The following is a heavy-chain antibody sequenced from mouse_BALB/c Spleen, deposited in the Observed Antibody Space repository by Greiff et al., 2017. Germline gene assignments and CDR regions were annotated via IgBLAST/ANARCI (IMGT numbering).Heavy chain of an antibody. CDR3: ARRGLYYAMDY. Sequence: EVQVVESGGGLVKPGGSLKLSRAASGFALSSYDMSWVRQTPEKRLEWVAYISSGGGSTYYPDTVKGRFTISRDNAKNTLYLQMSSLKSEYTAMYYCARRGLYYAMDYWGQGASVTVSS. CDR2: ISSGGGST. D-gene: IGHD3-1*01. V-gene: IGHV5-12-1*01. J-gene: IGHJ4*01. CDR1: GFALSSYD.